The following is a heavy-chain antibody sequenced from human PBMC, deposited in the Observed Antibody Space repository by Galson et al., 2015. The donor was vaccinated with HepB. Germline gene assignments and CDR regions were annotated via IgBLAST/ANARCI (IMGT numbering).Heavy chain of an antibody. CDR3: AKGDVWGSAALNYGMDV. Sequence: SLRLSCAASGFTFNSYAMTWVRQAPGKGLKWVAAIGGGGSTSYAESVKGRFTISRDNSKNMVFLQMYSLRAEDTAVYYCAKGDVWGSAALNYGMDVWGQGTTVTVSS. J-gene: IGHJ6*02. CDR1: GFTFNSYA. CDR2: IGGGGST. V-gene: IGHV3-23*01. D-gene: IGHD3-16*01.